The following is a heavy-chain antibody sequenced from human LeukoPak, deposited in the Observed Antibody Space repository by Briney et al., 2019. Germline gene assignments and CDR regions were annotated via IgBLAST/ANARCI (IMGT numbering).Heavy chain of an antibody. V-gene: IGHV3-30*02. CDR3: AKDRGSYFDY. CDR1: GFTFSNYG. Sequence: GGPLRLSCAASGFTFSNYGMHWVRQAPGKGLEWVAFIRYDGSNKYYADSVKGRFTISRDNSKNTLYLQMNSLRAEDTAVYYCAKDRGSYFDYWGQGTLVTVSS. J-gene: IGHJ4*02. CDR2: IRYDGSNK. D-gene: IGHD1-26*01.